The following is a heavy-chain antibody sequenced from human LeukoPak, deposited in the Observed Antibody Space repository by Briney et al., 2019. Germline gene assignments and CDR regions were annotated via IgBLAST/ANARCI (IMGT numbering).Heavy chain of an antibody. CDR2: FDPEDGET. Sequence: ASVKVSCKVSGYTLTELSMHWVRQAPGKGLEWMGGFDPEDGETIYAQKFQGRVTMTEDTSTDTAYMELSSLRSEDTAVYYCATTDGTIPAAIGNFLFDYWGQGTLVTVSS. V-gene: IGHV1-24*01. CDR1: GYTLTELS. D-gene: IGHD2-2*02. CDR3: ATTDGTIPAAIGNFLFDY. J-gene: IGHJ4*02.